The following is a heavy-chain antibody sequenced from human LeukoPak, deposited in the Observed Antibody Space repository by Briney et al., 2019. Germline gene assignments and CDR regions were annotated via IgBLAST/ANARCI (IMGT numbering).Heavy chain of an antibody. Sequence: KPGESLKISCKGSGYSFTSYWIGWVRQMPGKGLEWMGIIYPGDSDTRYSPSFQGQVTISADKSISTAYLQWSSLKASDTAMYYCARRGVGYFDWLYYFDYWGQGTLVTVSS. J-gene: IGHJ4*02. CDR2: IYPGDSDT. CDR1: GYSFTSYW. CDR3: ARRGVGYFDWLYYFDY. D-gene: IGHD3-9*01. V-gene: IGHV5-51*01.